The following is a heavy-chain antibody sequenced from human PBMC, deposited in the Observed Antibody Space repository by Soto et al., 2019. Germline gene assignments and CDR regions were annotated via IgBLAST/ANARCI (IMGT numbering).Heavy chain of an antibody. J-gene: IGHJ6*02. V-gene: IGHV4-4*07. CDR2: IYTSGST. Sequence: PSATLSRTGAVSSASISSCEGSWLWQPAAKVLEWIGRIYTSGSTNYNPSLKSRVTMSVDTSKNQFSLKLSSVTAADTAVYYCARNYYYGSGSYYYYYYGMDVWGQGTTVTVS. CDR1: SASISSCE. CDR3: ARNYYYGSGSYYYYYYGMDV. D-gene: IGHD3-10*01.